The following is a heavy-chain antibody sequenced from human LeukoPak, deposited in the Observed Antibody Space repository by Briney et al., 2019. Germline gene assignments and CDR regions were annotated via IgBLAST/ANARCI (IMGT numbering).Heavy chain of an antibody. CDR1: GGSVSSGSYY. CDR3: AKRLLGGAFDI. CDR2: IYYSGST. D-gene: IGHD7-27*01. V-gene: IGHV4-61*01. Sequence: LSETLSLTCTVSGGSVSSGSYYWSWIRQPPGKGLEWIGYIYYSGSTNYNPSLKSRVTISVDTSKNQFSLKLSSVTAADTAVYYCAKRLLGGAFDIWGQGTMVTVSS. J-gene: IGHJ3*02.